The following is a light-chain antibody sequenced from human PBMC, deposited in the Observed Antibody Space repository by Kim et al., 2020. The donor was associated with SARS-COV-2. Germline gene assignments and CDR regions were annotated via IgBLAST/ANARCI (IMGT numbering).Light chain of an antibody. J-gene: IGKJ2*01. CDR2: GAS. CDR1: QSVSSNY. CDR3: QQYGSSPMYT. Sequence: SPGERAPLSCRASQSVSSNYLAWYQQKPGQAPRLLIYGASNTATGIPDRFSGSGSGTDFTLTISRLEPEDFAVYYCQQYGSSPMYTFGQGTKLEI. V-gene: IGKV3-20*01.